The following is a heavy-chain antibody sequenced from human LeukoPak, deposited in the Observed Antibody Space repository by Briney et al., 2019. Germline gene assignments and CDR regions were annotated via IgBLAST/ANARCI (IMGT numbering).Heavy chain of an antibody. V-gene: IGHV3-48*01. CDR2: ISNSSSTI. Sequence: GGSVRLSCAASGFSFSSYSIDWVRQAPGKGLEWVSYISNSSSTIYYADSVKGRFTISRDNARNSLYLQMNSLRAEDTAVYYCARDWDRSMNLGGCDAFDIWGQGTMVTVSS. CDR1: GFSFSSYS. CDR3: ARDWDRSMNLGGCDAFDI. J-gene: IGHJ3*02. D-gene: IGHD2/OR15-2a*01.